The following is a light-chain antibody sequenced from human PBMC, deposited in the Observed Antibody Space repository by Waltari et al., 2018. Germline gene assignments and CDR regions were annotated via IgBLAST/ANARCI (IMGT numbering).Light chain of an antibody. J-gene: IGKJ4*01. V-gene: IGKV1-5*03. CDR2: KAS. Sequence: DIQMTQFPSTLSASVGDRLTITCRASQSINSWLAWYQQKPGKAPKPLVYKASSLESGVTSRFSGSGSGTEFTLTISSLQPDDFATYYCQQYSGNPTFGGGTKVETK. CDR1: QSINSW. CDR3: QQYSGNPT.